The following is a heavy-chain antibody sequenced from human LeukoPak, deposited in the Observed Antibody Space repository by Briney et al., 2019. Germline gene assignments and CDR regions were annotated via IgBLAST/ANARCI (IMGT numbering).Heavy chain of an antibody. CDR1: GFTFSGSV. CDR2: IRSKADNDAT. Sequence: GESLRLPCAASGFTFSGSVLLWVRQASGRGLEWVGRIRSKADNDATAYAASVKGRFTISRDDSRNTAYLQMNSLKTEDAAMYYCTIGVYWGQGTLVTVSS. J-gene: IGHJ4*02. CDR3: TIGVY. V-gene: IGHV3-73*01.